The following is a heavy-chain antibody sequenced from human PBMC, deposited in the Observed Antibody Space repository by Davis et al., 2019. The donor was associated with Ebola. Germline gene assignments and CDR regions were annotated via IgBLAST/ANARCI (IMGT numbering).Heavy chain of an antibody. D-gene: IGHD3-3*01. CDR3: ARGGMIFGVVMADLMDV. V-gene: IGHV4-39*07. CDR2: INHSGST. Sequence: SETLSLTCTVSGGSISSGGYYWSWLRQPPGKGLEWIGEINHSGSTKYNPSLKSRVTISVDTSKNQFSLKLSSVTAADTAVYYCARGGMIFGVVMADLMDVWGQGTTVTVSS. J-gene: IGHJ6*02. CDR1: GGSISSGGYY.